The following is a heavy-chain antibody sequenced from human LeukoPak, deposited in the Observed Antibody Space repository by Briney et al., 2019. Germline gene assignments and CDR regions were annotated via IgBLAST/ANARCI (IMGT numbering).Heavy chain of an antibody. CDR3: ARGTQQLNF. J-gene: IGHJ4*02. Sequence: GGSLRLSCAASGFTFSSYGMHWVRQAPGKGPEWVAVIWYDGSNKYYADSVKGRFTISRDNSKNTLYLQMNSLRAEDTAVYYCARGTQQLNFWGQGTLVTVSS. V-gene: IGHV3-33*01. CDR2: IWYDGSNK. CDR1: GFTFSSYG. D-gene: IGHD6-13*01.